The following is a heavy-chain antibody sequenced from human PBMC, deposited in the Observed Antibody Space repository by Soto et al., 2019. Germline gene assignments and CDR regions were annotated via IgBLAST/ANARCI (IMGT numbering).Heavy chain of an antibody. D-gene: IGHD3-10*01. J-gene: IGHJ4*02. Sequence: SLRLSCAASGSTFCEHYMDWVRQAPGKGLEWVGRIRNRPNSYTTQYAASVKGRFAVLRDDSENLVYLQMNDLKTEDTAVYYCVRDSGRGFYFDYWGQGAQVTVSS. CDR1: GSTFCEHY. V-gene: IGHV3-72*01. CDR3: VRDSGRGFYFDY. CDR2: IRNRPNSYTT.